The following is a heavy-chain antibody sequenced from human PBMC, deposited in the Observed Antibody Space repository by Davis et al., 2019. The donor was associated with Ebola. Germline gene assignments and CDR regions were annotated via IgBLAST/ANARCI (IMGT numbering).Heavy chain of an antibody. CDR1: GGSFSGYY. CDR3: ARIVDTAMVTWGYFDY. D-gene: IGHD5-18*01. CDR2: INHSGST. V-gene: IGHV4-34*01. J-gene: IGHJ4*02. Sequence: SETLSLTCAVYGGSFSGYYWSWIRQPPGKGLEWIGEINHSGSTNYNPSLKSRVTISVDTSKNQFSLKLSSVTAADTAVYYCARIVDTAMVTWGYFDYWGQGTLVTVSS.